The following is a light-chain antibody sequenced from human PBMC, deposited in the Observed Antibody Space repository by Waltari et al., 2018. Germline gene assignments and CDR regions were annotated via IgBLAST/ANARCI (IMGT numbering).Light chain of an antibody. CDR2: EVN. Sequence: QSALTQPPSVSGSPGQSVTISCTGTSSDVGSYNRVSWYQQPPGTAPNLLIYEVNTRPSGVPDLFSGSKSGNTASLTISGLQAEDEADYYCSSHTSSGTWVFGTGTKVTVL. V-gene: IGLV2-18*02. CDR1: SSDVGSYNR. J-gene: IGLJ1*01. CDR3: SSHTSSGTWV.